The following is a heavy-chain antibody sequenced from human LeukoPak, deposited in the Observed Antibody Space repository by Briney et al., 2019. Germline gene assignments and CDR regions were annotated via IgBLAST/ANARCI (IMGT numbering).Heavy chain of an antibody. CDR1: GFTVSSNY. Sequence: PGGSLRLSCATSGFTVSSNYLSWVRQAPGKGLEWVSLIYSGGSTYYADSVKGRFTISRDNSKNTLYLQMNSLRAEDTAVYYCARPYGSGSYYFPHYFDYWGQGTLVTVSS. CDR2: IYSGGST. CDR3: ARPYGSGSYYFPHYFDY. J-gene: IGHJ4*02. D-gene: IGHD3-10*01. V-gene: IGHV3-66*04.